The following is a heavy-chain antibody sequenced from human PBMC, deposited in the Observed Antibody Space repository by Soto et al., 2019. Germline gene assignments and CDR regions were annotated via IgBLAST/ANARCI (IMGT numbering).Heavy chain of an antibody. CDR1: GYTFTAFW. CDR2: IYPGDSDT. V-gene: IGHV5-51*01. J-gene: IGHJ6*02. CDR3: ATHFSSVHSEYGSRDKFYGLDV. Sequence: GESLKISCQGLGYTFTAFWIGWVRQMPGKGLEWMGIIYPGDSDTRYSPSFQGQVTISADKSINTAYLQGSRLKASDTARYYCATHFSSVHSEYGSRDKFYGLDVWGQGTPVTFSS. D-gene: IGHD3-10*01.